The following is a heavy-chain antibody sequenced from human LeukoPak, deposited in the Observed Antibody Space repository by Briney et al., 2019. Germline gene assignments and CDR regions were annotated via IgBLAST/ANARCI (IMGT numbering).Heavy chain of an antibody. Sequence: SETLSLTCTVSGGSISSGGYYWSWIRQHPGKGLEWIGYIYYSGSTYYNPSLKSRVTTSVDTSKNQFSLKLSSVTAADTAVYYCARADYDFWSGYYSGMDVWGQGTTVTVSS. CDR3: ARADYDFWSGYYSGMDV. CDR1: GGSISSGGYY. CDR2: IYYSGST. V-gene: IGHV4-31*03. J-gene: IGHJ6*02. D-gene: IGHD3-3*01.